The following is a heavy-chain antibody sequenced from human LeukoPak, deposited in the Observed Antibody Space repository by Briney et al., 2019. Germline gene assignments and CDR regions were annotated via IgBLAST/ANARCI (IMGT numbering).Heavy chain of an antibody. V-gene: IGHV3-33*01. CDR3: AAVFGSGYYYYFDY. Sequence: GRSLRLSCAASGFTFNSYGMHWVRQAPGKGLEWVALIWYDGSNKYYADAVKGRFTISRDNSKNTLYLQMNSLRSEDTAVYYCAAVFGSGYYYYFDYWGQGTLVTVSS. J-gene: IGHJ4*02. CDR1: GFTFNSYG. CDR2: IWYDGSNK. D-gene: IGHD3-22*01.